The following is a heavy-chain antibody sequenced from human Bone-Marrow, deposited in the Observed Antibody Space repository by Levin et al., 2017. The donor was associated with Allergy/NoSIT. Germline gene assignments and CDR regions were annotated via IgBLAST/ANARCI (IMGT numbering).Heavy chain of an antibody. CDR3: ASHEVAYGGYASFDY. D-gene: IGHD5-12*01. V-gene: IGHV5-51*01. CDR2: IYPGDSDT. J-gene: IGHJ4*02. Sequence: GESLKISCKGSGYSFTSYWIGWVRQMPGKGLEWMGIIYPGDSDTRYSPSFQGQVTISADKSISTAYLRWSSLKASDTAMYYCASHEVAYGGYASFDYWGQGALVTVSS. CDR1: GYSFTSYW.